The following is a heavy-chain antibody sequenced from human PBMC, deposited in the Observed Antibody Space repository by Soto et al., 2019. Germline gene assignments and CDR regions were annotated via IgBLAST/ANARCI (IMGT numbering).Heavy chain of an antibody. D-gene: IGHD2-8*01. Sequence: ASVKVSCKASGYSFTDYHIHWVRQAPGQGLEWLGRINPKSGGTSTAQKFQGWVTMTTDTSISTASMELTRLTSDDTAIYYCARGDSTDCSNGVCSFFYNHDMANWGHEPWSPSPQ. CDR2: INPKSGGT. V-gene: IGHV1-2*04. CDR3: ARGDSTDCSNGVCSFFYNHDMAN. CDR1: GYSFTDYH. J-gene: IGHJ4*01.